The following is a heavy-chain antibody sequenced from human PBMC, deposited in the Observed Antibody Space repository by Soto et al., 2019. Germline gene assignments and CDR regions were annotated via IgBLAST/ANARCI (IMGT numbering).Heavy chain of an antibody. J-gene: IGHJ4*02. CDR3: AREVPTPYYFDY. Sequence: KPSETLSLTCTVSGGSISSGHYWSWIRQHPGKGLEWIGYIYYSGSTYYNPSLKSRVTISIDTSKNQFSLKLSSVTAADTAVYYCAREVPTPYYFDYWGQGTLVTVPS. CDR2: IYYSGST. CDR1: GGSISSGHY. V-gene: IGHV4-31*03.